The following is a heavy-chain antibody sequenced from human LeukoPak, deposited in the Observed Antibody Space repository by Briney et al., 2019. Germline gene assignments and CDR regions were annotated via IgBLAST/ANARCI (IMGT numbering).Heavy chain of an antibody. J-gene: IGHJ4*02. D-gene: IGHD6-13*01. CDR1: GFTFDDYA. CDR3: AKVIRYSSSWCFDY. CDR2: ISWNSGSI. V-gene: IGHV3-9*01. Sequence: PGGSLRLSCAASGFTFDDYAMYWVRQVPGKGLEWVSRISWNSGSIDYADSVKGRFTISRDNAKNSLYLQMNSLRAEDTALYYCAKVIRYSSSWCFDYWGQGTLVTVSS.